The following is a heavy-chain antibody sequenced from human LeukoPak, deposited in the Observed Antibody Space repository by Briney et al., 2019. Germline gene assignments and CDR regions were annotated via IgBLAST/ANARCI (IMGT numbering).Heavy chain of an antibody. CDR2: IYYSGGT. V-gene: IGHV4-39*07. CDR1: GGSISSSSYY. CDR3: ATQDIVVVPAAMLPYYYYMDV. J-gene: IGHJ6*03. D-gene: IGHD2-2*01. Sequence: ASETLSLTCTVSGGSISSSSYYWGWIRQPPGKGLEWIGSIYYSGGTYYNPSLKSRVTISVDTSKNQFSLKLSSVTAADTAVYYCATQDIVVVPAAMLPYYYYMDVWGKGTTVTVYS.